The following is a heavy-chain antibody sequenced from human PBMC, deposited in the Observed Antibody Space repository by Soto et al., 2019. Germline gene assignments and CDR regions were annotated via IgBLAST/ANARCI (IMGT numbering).Heavy chain of an antibody. CDR1: GYTFTSYA. CDR3: ARDFKVAAAKSGGGYYGMDV. CDR2: INAGNGNT. Sequence: QVQLVQSGAEVKKPGASVKVSCKASGYTFTSYAMHWVRKAPGQRLEWMGWINAGNGNTKYSQKFQGRVTITRDTPASTAYMELSSLRSEDTAVYYCARDFKVAAAKSGGGYYGMDVWGQGTTVTVSS. D-gene: IGHD6-13*01. V-gene: IGHV1-3*01. J-gene: IGHJ6*02.